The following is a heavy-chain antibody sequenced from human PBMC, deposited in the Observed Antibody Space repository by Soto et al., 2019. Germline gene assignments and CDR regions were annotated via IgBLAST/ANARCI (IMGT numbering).Heavy chain of an antibody. CDR3: ARAYCTNGVCYSHYYYYGMDV. D-gene: IGHD2-8*01. Sequence: KVSCKASGGAFSSYAISWVRQAPGQGLEWMGGIIPIFGTANYAQKFQGRVTITADKSTSTAYMELSSLRSEDTAVYYCARAYCTNGVCYSHYYYYGMDVWGQGTTVTVSS. V-gene: IGHV1-69*06. CDR2: IIPIFGTA. J-gene: IGHJ6*02. CDR1: GGAFSSYA.